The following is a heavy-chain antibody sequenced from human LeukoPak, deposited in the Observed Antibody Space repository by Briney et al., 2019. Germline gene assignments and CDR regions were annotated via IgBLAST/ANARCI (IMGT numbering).Heavy chain of an antibody. CDR1: GYTFTGYY. J-gene: IGHJ4*02. V-gene: IGHV7-4-1*02. D-gene: IGHD3-16*02. Sequence: ASVKVSCKASGYTFTGYYMHWVRQAPGQGLEWMGWINTNTGNPTYAQGFTGRFVFSLDTSVSTAYLQISSLEAEDTAVYYCARPYPQDYDYVWGSYRYYFDYWGQGTLVTVSS. CDR3: ARPYPQDYDYVWGSYRYYFDY. CDR2: INTNTGNP.